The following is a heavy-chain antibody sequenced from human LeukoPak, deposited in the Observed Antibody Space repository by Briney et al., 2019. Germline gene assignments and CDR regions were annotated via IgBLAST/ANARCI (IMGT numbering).Heavy chain of an antibody. CDR2: IYISGSGST. Sequence: SETLSLTCTVSGGSLSRYYWSWLRQPAGKGLEWIGRIYISGSGSTKYNPSLNGRVNISRDTTNNLFSLRLRSVTAADTAVYFCARGRVSSSTWYSTYYYYFYMDVWGKGTTVTVSS. CDR1: GGSLSRYY. D-gene: IGHD1-1*01. CDR3: ARGRVSSSTWYSTYYYYFYMDV. V-gene: IGHV4-4*07. J-gene: IGHJ6*03.